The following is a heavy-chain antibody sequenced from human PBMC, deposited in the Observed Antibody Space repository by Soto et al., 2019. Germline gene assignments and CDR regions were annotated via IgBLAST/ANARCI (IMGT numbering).Heavy chain of an antibody. Sequence: GGSLRLSCAASGFTFSSYEMNWVRQAPGKGLEWVSYISSSGSTIYYADSVKGRFTISRDNAKNSLYLQMNSLRAEDTAVYYCARAPMATIKNWFDPWGQGTLVTVSS. CDR3: ARAPMATIKNWFDP. CDR1: GFTFSSYE. V-gene: IGHV3-48*03. D-gene: IGHD5-12*01. CDR2: ISSSGSTI. J-gene: IGHJ5*02.